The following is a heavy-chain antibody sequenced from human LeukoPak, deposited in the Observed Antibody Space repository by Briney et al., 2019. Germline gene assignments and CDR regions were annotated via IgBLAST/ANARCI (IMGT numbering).Heavy chain of an antibody. CDR1: GYTFTGYY. Sequence: ASVKVSCKASGYTFTGYYMHWVRQAPGQGLEWMGWINPNSGGTNYAQKFQGRVTMTRDTSISTAYMELSRLRSDDTAVYYCARDSYCTNGVCQNWFDPWGQGTLVTVSS. D-gene: IGHD2-8*01. J-gene: IGHJ5*02. CDR3: ARDSYCTNGVCQNWFDP. CDR2: INPNSGGT. V-gene: IGHV1-2*02.